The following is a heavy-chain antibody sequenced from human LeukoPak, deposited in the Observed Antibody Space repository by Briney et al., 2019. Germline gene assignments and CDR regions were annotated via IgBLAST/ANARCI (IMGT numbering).Heavy chain of an antibody. D-gene: IGHD4-17*01. CDR2: IIPIFGTA. CDR3: ARGPHGDYTFDY. Sequence: GASVKVSCKASGYTFTGYYMHWVRQAPGQGLEWMGGIIPIFGTANYAQKFQGRVTITADESTSTAYMELSSLRSEDTAVYYCARGPHGDYTFDYWGQGTLVTVSS. V-gene: IGHV1-69*13. CDR1: GYTFTGYY. J-gene: IGHJ4*02.